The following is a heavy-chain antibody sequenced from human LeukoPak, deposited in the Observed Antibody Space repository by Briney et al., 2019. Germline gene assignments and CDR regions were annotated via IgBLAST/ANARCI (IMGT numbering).Heavy chain of an antibody. V-gene: IGHV3-23*01. D-gene: IGHD3-16*02. CDR1: EFTFSNYA. CDR3: EKDIIVGGAFDI. CDR2: ISGSGGRT. J-gene: IGHJ3*02. Sequence: PGGSLRLSCAASEFTFSNYAMSWVRHAPGQGLEWVSAISGSGGRTYYVDSVKGRFTISRDNSKNTLYLQMNSLRAEDTAVYYCEKDIIVGGAFDIWGQGTMVTVSS.